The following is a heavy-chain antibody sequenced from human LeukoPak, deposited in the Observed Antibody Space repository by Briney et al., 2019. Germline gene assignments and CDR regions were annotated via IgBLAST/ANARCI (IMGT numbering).Heavy chain of an antibody. J-gene: IGHJ4*02. CDR1: GGSVSSRDW. V-gene: IGHV4-4*02. Sequence: SETLSLTCAVSGGSVSSRDWWSWIRQSPGKGLEWIAEISHTGRTNYNPSLTSRFTISMDNSKNRFSLRLNSVTAADTAVYYCGGRGSSWNKPAFDCWGQGTLVTVSS. CDR3: GGRGSSWNKPAFDC. D-gene: IGHD6-13*01. CDR2: ISHTGRT.